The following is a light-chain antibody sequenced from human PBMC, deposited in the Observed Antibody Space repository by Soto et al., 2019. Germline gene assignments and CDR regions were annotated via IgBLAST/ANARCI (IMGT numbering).Light chain of an antibody. Sequence: IHMTQSPSSLSASVGDTLTITCQASQDINNYLNWYQQKPGKAPKLLIYDASSLETGVPSKFSGSGSGTEFSLTIGSRRPEDFATYYCQQYDNLPPYSFGQGTKLEI. CDR3: QQYDNLPPYS. J-gene: IGKJ2*01. CDR1: QDINNY. V-gene: IGKV1-33*01. CDR2: DAS.